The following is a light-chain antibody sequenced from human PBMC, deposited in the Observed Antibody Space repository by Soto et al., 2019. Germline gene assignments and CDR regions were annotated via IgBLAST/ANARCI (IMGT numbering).Light chain of an antibody. CDR1: QFVTSGH. J-gene: IGKJ5*01. CDR2: DAS. CDR3: QQYGYSPIT. V-gene: IGKV3-20*01. Sequence: EVVLTQSPGAVSVSSGEGATLSCRASQFVTSGHLAWYQQKPGQAPRLLIYDASTRATGIPDRFSGGGSGTDFTLTISRLEPEDFAVYYCQQYGYSPITFGQGTRLEIK.